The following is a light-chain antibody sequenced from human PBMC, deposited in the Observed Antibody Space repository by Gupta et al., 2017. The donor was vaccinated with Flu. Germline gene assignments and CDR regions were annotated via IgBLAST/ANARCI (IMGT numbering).Light chain of an antibody. CDR3: QQNNYTPYT. J-gene: IGKJ2*01. V-gene: IGKV1-39*01. CDR2: AAS. Sequence: DIQMTQSPSSLSASVGDRVTVTCRASQTIGNYLNWYQQKPGKAPNLLIYAASNLQSGVPSRFSGSGSGTDFTLTIRSLRPEDFATYYCQQNNYTPYTFGQGTKVEIK. CDR1: QTIGNY.